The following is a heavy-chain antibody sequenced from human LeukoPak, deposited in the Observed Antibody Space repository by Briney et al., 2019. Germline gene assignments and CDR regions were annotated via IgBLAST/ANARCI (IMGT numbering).Heavy chain of an antibody. D-gene: IGHD1-26*01. Sequence: SETLSLTCTVSGGSISSYYWSWIRQPPGKGLEWIAYIYYSGSTNYNPSLKSRVTISVNTSKNQFSLKLSSVTAADTAVYYCARLTYYGSYLDIWGQGTVVTVSS. J-gene: IGHJ3*02. CDR1: GGSISSYY. CDR2: IYYSGST. CDR3: ARLTYYGSYLDI. V-gene: IGHV4-59*08.